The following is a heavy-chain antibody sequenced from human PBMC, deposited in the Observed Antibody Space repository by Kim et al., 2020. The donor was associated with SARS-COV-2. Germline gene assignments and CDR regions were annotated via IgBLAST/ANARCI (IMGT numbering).Heavy chain of an antibody. J-gene: IGHJ5*02. D-gene: IGHD2-15*01. CDR1: GGSFSGYY. CDR3: ARKLSPSRGFDP. V-gene: IGHV4-34*01. Sequence: SETLSLTCAVYGGSFSGYYWSWIRQPPGKGLKWIGEIHHSGSTNYNPSLKSRVTISVDTSKNQFSLKLSSVTAADTAVYYCARKLSPSRGFDPWGQGTLVTVSS. CDR2: IHHSGST.